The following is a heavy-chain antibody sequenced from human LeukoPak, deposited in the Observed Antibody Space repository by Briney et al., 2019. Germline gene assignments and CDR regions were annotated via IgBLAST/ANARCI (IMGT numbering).Heavy chain of an antibody. J-gene: IGHJ5*02. CDR2: IKQDGSEK. D-gene: IGHD6-13*01. Sequence: PGGSLRLSCAASGFTFSSYWMSWVRQAPGKGLEWVANIKQDGSEKYYVDSVKGRFTISRDNAKNSLYLQMNSLRAEDTAVYYCAGPSIAAAGTGWFDPWGQGTLVTVSS. V-gene: IGHV3-7*01. CDR3: AGPSIAAAGTGWFDP. CDR1: GFTFSSYW.